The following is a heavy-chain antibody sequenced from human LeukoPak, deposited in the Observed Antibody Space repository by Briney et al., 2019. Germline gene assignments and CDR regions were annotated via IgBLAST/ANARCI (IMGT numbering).Heavy chain of an antibody. Sequence: SETLSLTCTVSGGSISSYYWSWIRQPPGKGLEWIGYIYYSGSTNYNPSLESRVTISVDTSKNQFSLKLSSVTAADTAVYYCARDYSGGLVPWGQGTLVTVSS. CDR3: ARDYSGGLVP. D-gene: IGHD3/OR15-3a*01. V-gene: IGHV4-59*01. CDR1: GGSISSYY. J-gene: IGHJ5*02. CDR2: IYYSGST.